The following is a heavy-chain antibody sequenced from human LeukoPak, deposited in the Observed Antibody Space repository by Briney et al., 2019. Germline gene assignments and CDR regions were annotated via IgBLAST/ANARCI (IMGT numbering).Heavy chain of an antibody. J-gene: IGHJ4*02. D-gene: IGHD5-12*01. CDR1: GGSISSGGYY. Sequence: SETLSLTCTVSGGSISSGGYYWSWIRQHPGKGLEWIGYIYYSGSTYYNPSLKSRVTISVDTSKNQFSLKLSSVTAAETAVYYCARVAIVATIKVVYFDYWGQGTLVTVSS. CDR3: ARVAIVATIKVVYFDY. CDR2: IYYSGST. V-gene: IGHV4-31*03.